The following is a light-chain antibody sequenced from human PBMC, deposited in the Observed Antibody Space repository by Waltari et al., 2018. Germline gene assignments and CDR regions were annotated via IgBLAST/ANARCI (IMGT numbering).Light chain of an antibody. J-gene: IGKJ1*01. Sequence: EGVMTQSPASLSVSPGESVTLPCRASRSVSTNLAWYHQRPGQAPSLLIFCVSSRATGIPVRFSGSGSGTEFSLTISSLQSDDLGTYYCQQYNIWLTWTFGPGTKVEI. CDR1: RSVSTN. CDR2: CVS. CDR3: QQYNIWLTWT. V-gene: IGKV3-15*01.